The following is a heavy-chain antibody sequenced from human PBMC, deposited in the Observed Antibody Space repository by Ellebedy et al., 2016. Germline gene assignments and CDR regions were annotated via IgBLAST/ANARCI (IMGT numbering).Heavy chain of an antibody. CDR3: ARGRAVAGWLEY. CDR2: FGTADDT. Sequence: GESLKISCAASGFTVSHYDMHWVRQVLGKRLEWVAAFGTADDTYYQGSVRGRFTISRENGKNSVSLQMNDLRAGDTAVYYCARGRAVAGWLEYWGQGTLVTVSS. D-gene: IGHD6-19*01. J-gene: IGHJ4*02. CDR1: GFTVSHYD. V-gene: IGHV3-13*04.